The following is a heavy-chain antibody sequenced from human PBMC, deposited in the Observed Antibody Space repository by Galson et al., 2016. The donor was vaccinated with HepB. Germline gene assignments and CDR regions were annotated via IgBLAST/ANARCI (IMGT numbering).Heavy chain of an antibody. J-gene: IGHJ4*02. CDR3: ARDLVSWYDYAADY. Sequence: SLRLSCAASGFTFGGYGMHWVRQAPGKGLEWVAVIWSDGRNKYYADSVRGRFTVSRDNSKNTLYLQMNGLRAEDTAVYYCARDLVSWYDYAADYWGQGTLVTVSS. CDR1: GFTFGGYG. V-gene: IGHV3-33*01. CDR2: IWSDGRNK. D-gene: IGHD6-13*01.